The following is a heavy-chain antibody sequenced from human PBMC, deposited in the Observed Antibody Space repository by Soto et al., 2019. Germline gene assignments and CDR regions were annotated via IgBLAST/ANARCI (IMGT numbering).Heavy chain of an antibody. CDR2: IIPILGIA. CDR1: GGTFSSYT. D-gene: IGHD3-3*01. Sequence: SVKVSCKASGGTFSSYTISWVRQAPGQGLEWMGRIIPILGIANYAQKFQGRVTITADKSTSTAYMELSSLRSEATAVYYCATDPGLTLLGVDNQTQNNYMDVWGKGNTVTVSS. V-gene: IGHV1-69*02. CDR3: ATDPGLTLLGVDNQTQNNYMDV. J-gene: IGHJ6*03.